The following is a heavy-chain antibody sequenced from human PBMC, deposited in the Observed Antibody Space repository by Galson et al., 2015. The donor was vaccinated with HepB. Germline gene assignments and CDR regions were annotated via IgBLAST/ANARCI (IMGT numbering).Heavy chain of an antibody. CDR3: ARAPEYDYVWGSYRPYYFDY. CDR1: GGTFSSYA. V-gene: IGHV1-69*13. Sequence: SVKVSCKAFGGTFSSYAISWVRQAPGQGLEWMGGIIPIFGTANYAQKFQGRVTITADESTSTAYMELSSLRSEDTAVYYCARAPEYDYVWGSYRPYYFDYWGQGTLVTVSS. D-gene: IGHD3-16*02. CDR2: IIPIFGTA. J-gene: IGHJ4*02.